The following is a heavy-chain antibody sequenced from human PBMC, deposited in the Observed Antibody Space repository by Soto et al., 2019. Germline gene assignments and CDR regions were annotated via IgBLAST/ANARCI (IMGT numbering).Heavy chain of an antibody. D-gene: IGHD5-12*01. CDR3: ARDGGDCGYRLAYYYYIGMDV. CDR1: GYDFSSYA. CDR2: INIGSGNT. V-gene: IGHV1-3*05. J-gene: IGHJ6*02. Sequence: QVKLVQSGAEEKQPGASVRLSCKASGYDFSSYAMHWVRQAPGQRLEWMGWINIGSGNTEYSQNFQDRITIPRDTSYSRGYMGLNVRKSEDAALYNCARDGGDCGYRLAYYYYIGMDVWGQGAMVTVSS.